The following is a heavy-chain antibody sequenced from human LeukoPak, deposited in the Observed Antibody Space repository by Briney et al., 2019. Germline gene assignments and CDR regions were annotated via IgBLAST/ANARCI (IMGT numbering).Heavy chain of an antibody. CDR3: ASEAGGKLGEAVLMDV. CDR2: LHHNVTT. V-gene: IGHV4-38-2*02. CDR1: GDSIISGYY. Sequence: SETLSLTCTVSGDSIISGYYCGSIRQPPGEGLEWSGTLHHNVTTSYNPSLKSRVIISVDKSKNQFSLRLSHVPAEDTALYYCASEAGGKLGEAVLMDVWGKGTTVTVSS. J-gene: IGHJ6*03. D-gene: IGHD6-19*01.